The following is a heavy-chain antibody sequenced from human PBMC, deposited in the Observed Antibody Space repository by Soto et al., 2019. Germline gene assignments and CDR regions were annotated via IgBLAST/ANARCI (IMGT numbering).Heavy chain of an antibody. CDR2: ISAYNGNT. J-gene: IGHJ6*02. D-gene: IGHD2-21*02. CDR3: ARWRYGGNSGYYYGMDV. CDR1: GYTFTSYG. Sequence: QVQLVQSGAEVKKPGASVKVSCKASGYTFTSYGISWVRQAPGQGLEWMGWISAYNGNTNYAQKLQGRVTMTTDTSTSTVYMELRSLRSDDTAVYYCARWRYGGNSGYYYGMDVWGQGTTVTVSS. V-gene: IGHV1-18*01.